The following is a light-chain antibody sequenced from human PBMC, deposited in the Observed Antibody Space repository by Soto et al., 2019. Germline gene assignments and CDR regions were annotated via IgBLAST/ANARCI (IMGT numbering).Light chain of an antibody. CDR1: QSISSW. CDR3: QQYNSYPYT. J-gene: IGKJ2*01. Sequence: DIQMTQSPSTLSASVGDRVTITCRASQSISSWLAWYQQKPGKDPKLLIYDASSLESGVPSRFSGSGSGTEFTLTISSLQPDDFATYYCQQYNSYPYTFGQGTKVDIK. V-gene: IGKV1-5*01. CDR2: DAS.